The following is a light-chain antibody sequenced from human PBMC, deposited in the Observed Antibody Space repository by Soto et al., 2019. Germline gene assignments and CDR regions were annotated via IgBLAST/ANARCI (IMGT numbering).Light chain of an antibody. Sequence: QSVLTQPPSVSGAPGQRVTISCTGSSSSIGAGYDVHWYHQLPGAAPKLLVSGNNNRPSGVTDRFSASKSGTSASLAITGLQTEDEAQYYCQSYDSRLTAYVFGTGTKLTVL. CDR3: QSYDSRLTAYV. J-gene: IGLJ1*01. V-gene: IGLV1-40*01. CDR2: GNN. CDR1: SSSIGAGYD.